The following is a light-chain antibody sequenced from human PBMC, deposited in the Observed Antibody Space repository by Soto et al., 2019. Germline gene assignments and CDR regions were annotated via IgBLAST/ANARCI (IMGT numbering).Light chain of an antibody. Sequence: EVVLTQTPGTLSLSPGERATLSCRASQSVRSNLAWYQQKPGQTPRLLISDATTRAPGIPARFSGSGSGTEFTLTISSLQSEDFAFYYCQQYDNWPRTFGQGTKVDIK. J-gene: IGKJ1*01. CDR1: QSVRSN. CDR3: QQYDNWPRT. V-gene: IGKV3-15*01. CDR2: DAT.